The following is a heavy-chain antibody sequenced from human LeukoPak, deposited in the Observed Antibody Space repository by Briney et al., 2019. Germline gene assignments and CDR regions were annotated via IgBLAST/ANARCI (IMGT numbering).Heavy chain of an antibody. CDR3: ARKGPPRNAFDI. Sequence: GGSLRLSCAASGFTFSNYAMSWVRQAPGKGLEWVSAISGSGGNTYYADSVKGRFTISRDNSKNTLYLQMNSLRAEDTAVYHCARKGPPRNAFDIWGQGTMVAVSS. CDR1: GFTFSNYA. CDR2: ISGSGGNT. J-gene: IGHJ3*02. V-gene: IGHV3-23*01.